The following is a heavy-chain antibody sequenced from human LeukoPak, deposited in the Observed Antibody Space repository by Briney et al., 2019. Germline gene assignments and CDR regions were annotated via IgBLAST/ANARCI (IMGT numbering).Heavy chain of an antibody. CDR1: GGSVSSGSYY. Sequence: SETLSLTCTVSGGSVSSGSYYWSWLRQPPGKGLEWIGYIYYSGSTNYNPSLKSRVTISVDTSKNQFSLKLSSVTAADTAVYYCARDGVYDYVWGSYRSQPDAFDIWGQGTMVTVSS. D-gene: IGHD3-16*02. J-gene: IGHJ3*02. CDR2: IYYSGST. CDR3: ARDGVYDYVWGSYRSQPDAFDI. V-gene: IGHV4-61*01.